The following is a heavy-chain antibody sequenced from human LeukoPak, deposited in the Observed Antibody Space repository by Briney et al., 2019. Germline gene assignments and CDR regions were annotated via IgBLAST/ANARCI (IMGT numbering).Heavy chain of an antibody. CDR2: IYYSGST. D-gene: IGHD3-22*01. CDR3: ARAGGYYDSSGYCYVLDY. J-gene: IGHJ4*02. CDR1: GGSISTYY. Sequence: SETLSLTCTVSGGSISTYYWSWIRQPPGKGLEWIGYIYYSGSTNYNPSLKSRVTISVDTSKNQFSLKLSSVTAADTAVYYCARAGGYYDSSGYCYVLDYWGQGTLVTVSS. V-gene: IGHV4-59*01.